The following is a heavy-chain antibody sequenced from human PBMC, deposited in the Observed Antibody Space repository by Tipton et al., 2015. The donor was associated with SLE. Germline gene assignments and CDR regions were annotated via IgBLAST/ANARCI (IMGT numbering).Heavy chain of an antibody. V-gene: IGHV3-33*01. J-gene: IGHJ4*02. D-gene: IGHD3-3*01. CDR3: TTPGYDSWSTTY. CDR1: GFTFSNYG. Sequence: SLRLSCAASGFTFSNYGMHWVRQAPGKGLEWVAVIWYDGSNKYYADSVKGRFTISRDNSKNTLYLQMNSLRAEDTAVYFCTTPGYDSWSTTYWGQGTLVTVSS. CDR2: IWYDGSNK.